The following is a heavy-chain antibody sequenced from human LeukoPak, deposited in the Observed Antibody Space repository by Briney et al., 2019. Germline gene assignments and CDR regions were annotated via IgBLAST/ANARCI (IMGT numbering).Heavy chain of an antibody. D-gene: IGHD4-17*01. CDR2: INAGNGNT. J-gene: IGHJ6*02. CDR3: ARDWTVTTLQYYYGMDV. CDR1: GYTFTSYA. V-gene: IGHV1-3*01. Sequence: ASVKVSCKASGYTFTSYAMHWVRQAPGQRLGWMGWINAGNGNTKYSQKFQGRVTITRDTSASTAYMELSSLRSEDTAVYYCARDWTVTTLQYYYGMDVWGQGTTVTVSS.